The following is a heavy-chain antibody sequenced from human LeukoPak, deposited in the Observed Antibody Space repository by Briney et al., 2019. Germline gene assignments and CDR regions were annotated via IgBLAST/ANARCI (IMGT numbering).Heavy chain of an antibody. D-gene: IGHD2-2*02. J-gene: IGHJ6*03. CDR2: IIPVFGTA. CDR3: ARDPCSTSCYRGGYYYYYMDV. Sequence: SVKVSCKASGGTFSSYAISWVRQAPGQGLEWMGGIIPVFGTANYAQKFQGRVTITADESTSTAYMELSSLRSEDTAVYYCARDPCSTSCYRGGYYYYYMDVWGKGTTVTVSS. CDR1: GGTFSSYA. V-gene: IGHV1-69*13.